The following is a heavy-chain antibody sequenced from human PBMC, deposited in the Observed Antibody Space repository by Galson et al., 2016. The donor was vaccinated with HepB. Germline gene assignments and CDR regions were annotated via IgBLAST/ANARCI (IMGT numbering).Heavy chain of an antibody. J-gene: IGHJ6*02. CDR3: ARGGTIRHGTDV. CDR1: GGSISSYY. CDR2: IYYSGST. V-gene: IGHV4-59*01. D-gene: IGHD4/OR15-4a*01. Sequence: SETLSLTCTVSGGSISSYYWSWIRQPPGKGLEWIGYIYYSGSTNYNPSLKSRVTISVDTSKNQFSLKLSSVTAADTAVYYCARGGTIRHGTDVWGQGTTVTVSS.